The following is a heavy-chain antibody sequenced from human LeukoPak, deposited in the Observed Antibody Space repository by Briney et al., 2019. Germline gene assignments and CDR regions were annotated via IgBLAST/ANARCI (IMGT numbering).Heavy chain of an antibody. V-gene: IGHV1-18*01. J-gene: IGHJ4*02. CDR2: ISAYNGNT. CDR3: ARVDPVDTAMALDY. CDR1: GYTFTSYG. Sequence: ASVKVSCKASGYTFTSYGISWVRQAPGQGLEWMGWISAYNGNTNYAQKLQGRVTMTTDTSTSTAYMELRSLRSDDTAVYYCARVDPVDTAMALDYWGQGTLVTVSS. D-gene: IGHD5-18*01.